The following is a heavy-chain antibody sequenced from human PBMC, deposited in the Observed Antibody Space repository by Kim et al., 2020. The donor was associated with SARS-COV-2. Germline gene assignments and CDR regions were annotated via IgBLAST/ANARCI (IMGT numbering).Heavy chain of an antibody. V-gene: IGHV3-15*01. CDR3: TTIDY. J-gene: IGHJ4*01. CDR1: GFTFSNAW. CDR2: IKSNTDGGTT. Sequence: GGSLRLSCAASGFTFSNAWMSWVRQAPGKGLEWVGRIKSNTDGGTTADAAPVKGRFTISRDDSKHTLYLQINSLKTEDTAVYYCTTIDYTGHGTLVTVSS.